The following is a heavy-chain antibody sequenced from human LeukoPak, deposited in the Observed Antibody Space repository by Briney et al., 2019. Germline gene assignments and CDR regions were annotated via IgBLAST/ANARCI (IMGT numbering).Heavy chain of an antibody. CDR3: AKDFNIDGKWDIDY. CDR1: GFTFSGFS. V-gene: IGHV3-23*01. D-gene: IGHD5-12*01. CDR2: ILSSGSAT. J-gene: IGHJ4*02. Sequence: GGSLRLSCAASGFTFSGFSMNWVRQAPGKALEWVSSILSSGSATYYAGSVKGRFTISRDNYKNTFYLQMNSLRVEDTAVYYCAKDFNIDGKWDIDYWGQGILVTVSS.